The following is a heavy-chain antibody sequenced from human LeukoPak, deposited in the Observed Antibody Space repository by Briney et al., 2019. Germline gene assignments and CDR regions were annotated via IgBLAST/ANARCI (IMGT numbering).Heavy chain of an antibody. CDR1: GGSVSSHQ. V-gene: IGHV4-59*02. CDR2: IYYSGST. Sequence: SETLSLTCTVSGGSVSSHQWSWIRQPPGKGLEWIGYIYYSGSTNYNPSLKSRFTISIDTSNNWFSLRLSSVTAADTAVYYCARGVLTTVSYYMDVWGNGTTVTVSS. J-gene: IGHJ6*03. D-gene: IGHD4-11*01. CDR3: ARGVLTTVSYYMDV.